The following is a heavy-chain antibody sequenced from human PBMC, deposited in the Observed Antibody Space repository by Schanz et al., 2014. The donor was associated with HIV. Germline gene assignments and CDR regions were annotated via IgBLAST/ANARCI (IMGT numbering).Heavy chain of an antibody. CDR3: ARILLSSSGWYGGDY. CDR1: GGSIGNYY. D-gene: IGHD6-19*01. J-gene: IGHJ4*02. V-gene: IGHV4-4*07. CDR2: IHATGST. Sequence: QVQLQESGPGLVKPSETLSLTCSVSGGSIGNYYWSWVRQPAGKGLEWIGRIHATGSTSYSPSLKGRGTVSVDTAQNQISLNLSSVTAADTAVYYCARILLSSSGWYGGDYWGQGTLVIVSS.